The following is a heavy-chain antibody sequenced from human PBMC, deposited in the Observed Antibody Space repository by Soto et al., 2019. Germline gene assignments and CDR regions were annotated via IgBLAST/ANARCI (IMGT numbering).Heavy chain of an antibody. CDR3: ARVGRGDYDSRGPFAY. D-gene: IGHD3-22*01. Sequence: ASVKVSCKASGYTFTSYAMHWVRQAPGQRLEWMGWINAGNGNTKYSQKFQGRVTITRDTSASTAYMELSSLRSEDTAVYYCARVGRGDYDSRGPFAYWGQGSLVTVSS. CDR1: GYTFTSYA. CDR2: INAGNGNT. J-gene: IGHJ4*02. V-gene: IGHV1-3*01.